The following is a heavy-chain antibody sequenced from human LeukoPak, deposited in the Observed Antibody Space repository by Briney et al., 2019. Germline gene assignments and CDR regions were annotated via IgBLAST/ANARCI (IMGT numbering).Heavy chain of an antibody. Sequence: PGGSLRLSCAAYGFSLSGYWMSWVRQAPGKGLEWVARLHADGNEKYFVHSVKGRFTVSRDNAKNSLYLQMNSLRVEDTAVYYCATALQWDVPGVDYWGQGTLVTVSS. V-gene: IGHV3-7*01. J-gene: IGHJ4*02. CDR2: LHADGNEK. D-gene: IGHD1-26*01. CDR1: GFSLSGYW. CDR3: ATALQWDVPGVDY.